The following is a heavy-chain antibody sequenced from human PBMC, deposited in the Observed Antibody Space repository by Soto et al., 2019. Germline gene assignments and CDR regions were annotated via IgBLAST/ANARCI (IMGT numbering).Heavy chain of an antibody. D-gene: IGHD2-15*01. V-gene: IGHV3-72*01. CDR3: ASGYCSGGSCYSSPGNY. J-gene: IGHJ4*02. CDR2: IRNKANSYTT. Sequence: EVQLVESGGGLVQPGGSLRLSCAASGFTFSDHYMDWVRQAPGKWLEWVGRIRNKANSYTTYYAASVKGRFTISRDDSKNSLFLQMNSLKTEDTAVYYCASGYCSGGSCYSSPGNYWGQGTLVTVSS. CDR1: GFTFSDHY.